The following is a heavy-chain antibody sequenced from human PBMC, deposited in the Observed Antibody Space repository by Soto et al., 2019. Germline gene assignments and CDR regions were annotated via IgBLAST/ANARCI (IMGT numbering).Heavy chain of an antibody. CDR3: AARHFWSCPWTDTRLDY. D-gene: IGHD3-3*02. CDR2: ISHSGST. V-gene: IGHV4-4*02. Sequence: PSETLSLTFSVSGDSINSSHWWNWVRQPPGKGLEWIGQISHSGSTNYNPSLTSRVTISVDKYKNHFSLKLTSVTAADTAVYYCAARHFWSCPWTDTRLDYWGQGTLVTVSS. J-gene: IGHJ4*02. CDR1: GDSINSSHW.